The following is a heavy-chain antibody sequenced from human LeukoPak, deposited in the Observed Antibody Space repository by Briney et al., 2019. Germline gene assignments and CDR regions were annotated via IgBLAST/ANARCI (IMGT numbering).Heavy chain of an antibody. V-gene: IGHV3-9*01. CDR3: AKDSSYSSSWSRD. CDR1: GFTFDDYA. D-gene: IGHD6-13*01. Sequence: GRSLRLSCAASGFTFDDYAMHWVRHAPGKGLEWVSGISWNSGSIGYADSVKGRFTISRDNAKNSLYLQMNSLRAEDTALYYCAKDSSYSSSWSRDWGQGTLVTVSS. CDR2: ISWNSGSI. J-gene: IGHJ4*02.